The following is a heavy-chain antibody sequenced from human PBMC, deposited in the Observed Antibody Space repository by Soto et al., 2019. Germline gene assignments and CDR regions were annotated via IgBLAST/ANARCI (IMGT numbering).Heavy chain of an antibody. CDR1: GFSFSEYW. CDR2: IQSDGCCP. CDR3: AKFRHSGYESGY. Sequence: EVHLVESGGGVVQPGGSLRLSCAASGFSFSEYWMHWVRQAPGKGLEWVSRIQSDGCCPSYADSVKGRFTISRDNAKNTLYLQMTSLRAGETAVYFCAKFRHSGYESGYWGQGTLVTVSS. V-gene: IGHV3-74*01. D-gene: IGHD5-12*01. J-gene: IGHJ4*02.